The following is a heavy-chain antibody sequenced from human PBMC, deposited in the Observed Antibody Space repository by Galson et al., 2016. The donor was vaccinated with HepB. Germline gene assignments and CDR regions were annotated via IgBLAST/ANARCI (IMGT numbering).Heavy chain of an antibody. J-gene: IGHJ6*02. CDR1: GFTFDDHA. Sequence: SLRLSCAASGFTFDDHAMHWVRQAPGKGLEWVSGISWKSGSIGYADSVKGRFTIFRDNAKNSLYLQMNSLRAEDTALYYCAKGLRFIYHYGMDVWGQGTTVTVSS. CDR3: AKGLRFIYHYGMDV. CDR2: ISWKSGSI. V-gene: IGHV3-9*01.